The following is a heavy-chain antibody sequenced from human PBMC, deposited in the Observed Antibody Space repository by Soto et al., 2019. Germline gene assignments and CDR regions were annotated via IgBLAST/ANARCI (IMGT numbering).Heavy chain of an antibody. V-gene: IGHV3-7*01. D-gene: IGHD3-22*01. Sequence: PVGSLRLSCVCSGFTFNSYWLAWVRQAPGKGFVGLGNLLQYGGERHHVDSANGPCTNSRDHVKDPVYLETNSRGGEDTAVYYCAKNQADIVISFYYGFDGWGQGTTGTVSS. CDR3: AKNQADIVISFYYGFDG. CDR1: GFTFNSYW. CDR2: LLQYGGER. J-gene: IGHJ6*02.